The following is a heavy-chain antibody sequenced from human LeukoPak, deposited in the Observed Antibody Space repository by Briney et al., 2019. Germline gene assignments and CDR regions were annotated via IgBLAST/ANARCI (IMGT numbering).Heavy chain of an antibody. D-gene: IGHD3-16*01. CDR3: VRRGRIYYYAMDV. Sequence: GESLKIFCNGSGYSLTNYWNGLVRQMPREGLELMGIIHPRDSDTRYSPSFQGPVTISADMSMSTAYLQWSSLKASDSAIYYCVRRGRIYYYAMDVWGQGTTVIVSS. J-gene: IGHJ6*02. CDR1: GYSLTNYW. V-gene: IGHV5-51*01. CDR2: IHPRDSDT.